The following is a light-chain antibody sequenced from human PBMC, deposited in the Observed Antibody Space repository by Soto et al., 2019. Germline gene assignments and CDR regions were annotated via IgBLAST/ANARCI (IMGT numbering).Light chain of an antibody. CDR3: QQANSFPLT. CDR2: GAS. V-gene: IGKV3-15*01. J-gene: IGKJ4*01. Sequence: VMTQAPATLSVSPVERATLPFRASQTINNNVAWYQLKDGQVPRLLIYGASTRATDIPARFSGSGSGTDFTLTISSLQPEDFATYYCQQANSFPLTFGGGTKVDIK. CDR1: QTINNN.